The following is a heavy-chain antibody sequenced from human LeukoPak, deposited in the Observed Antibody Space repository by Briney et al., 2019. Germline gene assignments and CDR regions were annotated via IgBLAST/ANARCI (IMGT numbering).Heavy chain of an antibody. CDR1: RFTFSTYA. D-gene: IGHD6-13*01. J-gene: IGHJ4*02. V-gene: IGHV3-23*01. Sequence: GGSLRLSCAASRFTFSTYAMSWVRQAPGKGLEWVSTFSGSGGRTYYADSVKGQFTISRDNSKNTLYLQMNSLRAEDTAVYYCAKVTSSWNYFDYWGQGAPVTVSS. CDR3: AKVTSSWNYFDY. CDR2: FSGSGGRT.